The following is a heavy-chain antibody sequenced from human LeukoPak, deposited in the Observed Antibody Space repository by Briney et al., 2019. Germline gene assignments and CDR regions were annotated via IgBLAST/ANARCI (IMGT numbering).Heavy chain of an antibody. CDR3: VRNGRYCLDY. V-gene: IGHV4/OR15-8*01. CDR1: GDFIRSSEW. Sequence: SETLSLTCDVSGDFIRSSEWWSWVRQPPGKGLEWIGQFFLSGGPNYRPSLRSRVTISVDRSRSQFSLKMASVTAADTAIYYCVRNGRYCLDYWGQGTLVTVSS. J-gene: IGHJ4*02. D-gene: IGHD1-14*01. CDR2: FFLSGGP.